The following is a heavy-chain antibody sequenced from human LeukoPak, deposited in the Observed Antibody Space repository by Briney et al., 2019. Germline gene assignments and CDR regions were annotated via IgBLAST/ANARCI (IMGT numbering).Heavy chain of an antibody. CDR2: ISSSSSYI. CDR1: GFTFSSYS. CDR3: ARDVHTSPYYDFWSGYRPYYFDY. D-gene: IGHD3-3*01. J-gene: IGHJ4*02. V-gene: IGHV3-21*01. Sequence: GGSLRLSCAASGFTFSSYSMNWVRQAPGKGLEWVSSISSSSSYIYYADSVKGRFTISRDNAKNSLYLQMNSQRAEDTAVYYCARDVHTSPYYDFWSGYRPYYFDYWGQGTLVTVSS.